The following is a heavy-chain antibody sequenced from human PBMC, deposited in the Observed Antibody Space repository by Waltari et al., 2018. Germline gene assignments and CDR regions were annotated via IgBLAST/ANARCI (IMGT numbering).Heavy chain of an antibody. J-gene: IGHJ5*02. Sequence: QVQVVQSGAEVKKPGASVKISCKVSGYTFTSNTIHWVRQAPGQRLEWMGWVNAANGNTKYSHTFQDRLTIFRDTSAITAYMELSSLRSEDTAIYYCARSRREWELMFWFDPWGQGTLVTVSS. V-gene: IGHV1-3*01. CDR2: VNAANGNT. D-gene: IGHD1-26*01. CDR3: ARSRREWELMFWFDP. CDR1: GYTFTSNT.